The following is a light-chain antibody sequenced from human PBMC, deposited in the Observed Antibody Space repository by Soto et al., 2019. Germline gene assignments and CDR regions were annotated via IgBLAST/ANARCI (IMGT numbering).Light chain of an antibody. CDR3: QQSYTTPRT. Sequence: DIQMTQFPSSLSASVGDRVTITCRASQSISSFLNWYQQKPGKAPKVLIYAASSLKSGVPARFSGSGSGTDFTLTISSLQPEDFATYYCQQSYTTPRTFGQGTKV. CDR1: QSISSF. V-gene: IGKV1-39*01. CDR2: AAS. J-gene: IGKJ1*01.